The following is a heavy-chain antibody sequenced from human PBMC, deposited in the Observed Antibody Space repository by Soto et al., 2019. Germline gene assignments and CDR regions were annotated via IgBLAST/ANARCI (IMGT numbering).Heavy chain of an antibody. D-gene: IGHD6-6*01. J-gene: IGHJ4*02. Sequence: PSETLSLTCTVSGGSISSYYWSWIRQPPGKGPEWIGYIYYSGSTKYNPSLKSRVTISVDTSKNQFSLNLSSVSAADTAIYYCARDWRSSSPSAFDYWGQGTLVTVSS. CDR2: IYYSGST. V-gene: IGHV4-59*01. CDR1: GGSISSYY. CDR3: ARDWRSSSPSAFDY.